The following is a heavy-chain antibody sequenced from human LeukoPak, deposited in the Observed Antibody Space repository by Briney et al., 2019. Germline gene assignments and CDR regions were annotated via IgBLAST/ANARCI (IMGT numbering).Heavy chain of an antibody. CDR3: AANPGGGYDSPFDY. V-gene: IGHV1-58*02. CDR2: IVVGSGNT. J-gene: IGHJ4*02. CDR1: GFTFTSSA. D-gene: IGHD5-12*01. Sequence: SVKVSCKASGFTFTSSAMQWVRQARGRRLEWIGWIVVGSGNTNYAQKFQERVTITRDMSTSTAYMELSSLRSEDTAVYYRAANPGGGYDSPFDYWGQGTLVTVSS.